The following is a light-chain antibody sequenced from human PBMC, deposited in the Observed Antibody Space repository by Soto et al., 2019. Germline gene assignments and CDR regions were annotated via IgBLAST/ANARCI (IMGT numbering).Light chain of an antibody. CDR1: SSDIGGYDH. Sequence: QSALTQPPSASGSPGQSVTISCTGTSSDIGGYDHVSWYRQDPGKAPKVMIYEVTKRPSGVPDRFSGSKAGNTASLTVFGLQAEDEANYYCSSYAGRNNLIFGGGTKLTVL. V-gene: IGLV2-8*01. CDR3: SSYAGRNNLI. J-gene: IGLJ2*01. CDR2: EVT.